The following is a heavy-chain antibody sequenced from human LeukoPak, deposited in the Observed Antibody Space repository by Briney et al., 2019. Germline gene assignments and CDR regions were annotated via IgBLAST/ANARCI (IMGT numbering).Heavy chain of an antibody. CDR2: IEQDGSEI. CDR1: GFSFSSYW. CDR3: ARDRSLIKAFDI. V-gene: IGHV3-7*05. J-gene: IGHJ3*02. Sequence: GGSLRLSCAASGFSFSSYWMSWVRQAPGKGLEWVANIEQDGSEIYYVDSVKGRFTISRDNAKNSLYLQMNSLRAEDTAVFYCARDRSLIKAFDIWGQGTMVTVSS.